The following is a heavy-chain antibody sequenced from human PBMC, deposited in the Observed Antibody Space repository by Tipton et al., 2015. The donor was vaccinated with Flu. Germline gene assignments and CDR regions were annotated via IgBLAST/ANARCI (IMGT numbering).Heavy chain of an antibody. Sequence: TLSLTCYVSGGSMSSQYWSWIRQPPGKGLEWIGYIYNSGSTDFNPSLKSRVTIPLDTAKNQFSLKLSSVTAADTAVYYCARAGSYYCLDYWGQETLVTVSS. CDR3: ARAGSYYCLDY. CDR2: IYNSGST. CDR1: GGSMSSQY. J-gene: IGHJ4*02. V-gene: IGHV4-59*11. D-gene: IGHD1-26*01.